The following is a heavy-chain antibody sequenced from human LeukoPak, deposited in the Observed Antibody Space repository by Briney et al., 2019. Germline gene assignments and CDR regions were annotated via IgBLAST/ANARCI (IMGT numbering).Heavy chain of an antibody. CDR1: GFTFAGYA. CDR3: AGATRWLAYDY. D-gene: IGHD6-19*01. CDR2: ISNSGGST. Sequence: GGSLRLSCAASGFTFAGYAMSWVRQAPGKGLEWVSAISNSGGSTYYADSVKGRFTIFRDTSSNTLFLQMNSLRAEDTAVYYCAGATRWLAYDYWGQGTLVTVSS. V-gene: IGHV3-23*01. J-gene: IGHJ4*02.